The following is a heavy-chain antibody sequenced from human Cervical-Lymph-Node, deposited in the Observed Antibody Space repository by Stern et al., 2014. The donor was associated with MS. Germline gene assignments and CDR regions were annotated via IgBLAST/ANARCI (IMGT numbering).Heavy chain of an antibody. CDR2: IGTGGDT. CDR1: GFTITNYD. Sequence: EVQLEESGGGLVQPGGSLRLSCAASGFTITNYDMHWVRQVTGKRLEWVSAIGTGGDTYYPVSVKGRFTISRENAKNALYLQMNSLRVGDTAIYYCARDRVGMDVWGQGTTVTVAS. V-gene: IGHV3-13*01. J-gene: IGHJ6*02. CDR3: ARDRVGMDV.